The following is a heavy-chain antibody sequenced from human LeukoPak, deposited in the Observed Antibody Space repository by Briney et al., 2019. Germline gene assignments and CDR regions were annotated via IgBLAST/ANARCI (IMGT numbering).Heavy chain of an antibody. CDR1: GFIISTNY. CDR2: IKQDGSEK. Sequence: PGGSLRLSCAASGFIISTNYMTWVRQAPGKGLEWVANIKQDGSEKYYVDSVKGRFTISRDNAKNSLYLQMNSLRAEDTAVYYCARRNEFWSGYSYYFDYWGQGNPGHRLL. J-gene: IGHJ4*02. CDR3: ARRNEFWSGYSYYFDY. D-gene: IGHD3-3*01. V-gene: IGHV3-7*01.